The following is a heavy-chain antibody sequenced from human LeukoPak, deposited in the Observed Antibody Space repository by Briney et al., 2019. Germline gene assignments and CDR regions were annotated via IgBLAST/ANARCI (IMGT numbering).Heavy chain of an antibody. CDR1: GFTFSSYG. CDR3: PRTKDYGDYDHTFYFFY. J-gene: IGHJ4*02. D-gene: IGHD4-17*01. V-gene: IGHV3-30*19. Sequence: GRPLRLSCAASGFTFSSYGMHWVRQAPGKGQGWVAVISYDGSNTYYADSSKGRFTISRDNSKNTLYLQMNSLRGEDTAVYYCPRTKDYGDYDHTFYFFYWGPGALVSVSS. CDR2: ISYDGSNT.